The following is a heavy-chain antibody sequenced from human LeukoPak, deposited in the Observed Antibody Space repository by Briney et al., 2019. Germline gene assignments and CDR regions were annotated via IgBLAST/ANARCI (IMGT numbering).Heavy chain of an antibody. CDR1: GFTFSNYW. CDR2: INSDGSST. J-gene: IGHJ5*02. Sequence: GGSLRLSCAASGFTFSNYWMHWVRQAPGKGLVWVSRINSDGSSTNYADSVKGRFTISRDNAKNTLYLQMNSLRAEDTAVYSCARGADGVSSNSRGWFDPWGQGTLVTVSS. CDR3: ARGADGVSSNSRGWFDP. V-gene: IGHV3-74*01. D-gene: IGHD2-15*01.